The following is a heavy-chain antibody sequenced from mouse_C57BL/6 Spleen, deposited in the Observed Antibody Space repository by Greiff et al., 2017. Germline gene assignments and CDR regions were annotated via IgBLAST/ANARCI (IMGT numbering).Heavy chain of an antibody. D-gene: IGHD1-1*01. CDR3: ARRVITTVVAPVPWFAY. CDR1: GFTFSDYY. CDR2: ISNGGGST. Sequence: EVKLVESGGGLVQPGGSLKLSCAASGFTFSDYYMYWVRQTPEKRLEWVAYISNGGGSTYYPDTVKGRFTISRDNAKNTLYLQMSRLKSEDTAMYYCARRVITTVVAPVPWFAYWGQGTLVTVSA. V-gene: IGHV5-12*01. J-gene: IGHJ3*01.